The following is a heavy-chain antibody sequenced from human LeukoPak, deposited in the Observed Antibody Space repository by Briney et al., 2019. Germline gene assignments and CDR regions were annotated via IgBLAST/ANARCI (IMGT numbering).Heavy chain of an antibody. CDR1: GFTFSSYG. CDR3: ARDATYYCGSGSYYNAYMDV. V-gene: IGHV3-21*01. D-gene: IGHD3-10*01. Sequence: GGTLRLSCAASGFTFSSYGMSWVRQAPGKGLEWVSSISSSSSYIYSADSVKGRFTISRDNTKNSLYLQMNSLRAEDTAVYYCARDATYYCGSGSYYNAYMDVWGKGTTVTISS. CDR2: ISSSSSYI. J-gene: IGHJ6*03.